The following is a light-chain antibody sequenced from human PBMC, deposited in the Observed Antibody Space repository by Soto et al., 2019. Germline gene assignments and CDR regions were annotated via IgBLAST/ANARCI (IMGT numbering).Light chain of an antibody. CDR2: EVT. J-gene: IGLJ3*02. Sequence: QSALTQPPSASGSPGQSVTLSCTGTSSDVGGYNYVSWYQQYPGSAPKLMIYEVTKRPSGVPDRFSGSKSGNTASLTVSGLQAEDEADYYCSSYAASNNFYFVFGGGTKVTVL. CDR1: SSDVGGYNY. CDR3: SSYAASNNFYFV. V-gene: IGLV2-8*01.